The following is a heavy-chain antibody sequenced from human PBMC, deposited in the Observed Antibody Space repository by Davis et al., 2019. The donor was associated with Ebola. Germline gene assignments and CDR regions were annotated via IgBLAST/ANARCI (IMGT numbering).Heavy chain of an antibody. Sequence: AASVKVSCKASGYSFTYYAIHWVRQAPGQWLEWMGWVHGGNGNTKYSQRFQGRVTITTDTPASTAYMEVGSLRSDDTAVYYCARAQFPTTSDHWGQGTLVTVSS. V-gene: IGHV1-3*01. J-gene: IGHJ4*02. CDR3: ARAQFPTTSDH. CDR1: GYSFTYYA. CDR2: VHGGNGNT. D-gene: IGHD1-1*01.